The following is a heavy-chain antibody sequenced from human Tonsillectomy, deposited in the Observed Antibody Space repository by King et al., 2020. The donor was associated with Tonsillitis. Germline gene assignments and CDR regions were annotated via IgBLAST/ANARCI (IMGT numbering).Heavy chain of an antibody. D-gene: IGHD5-12*01. V-gene: IGHV5-51*01. J-gene: IGHJ4*02. Sequence: DVQLVESGAEVKKPGESLKISCESSGYSFTNYWIGWVRQMPGKGLEWMGMVYPDDSDTRYSPSFEGQVTISADKSISTAYLQWSSLKASDIAMCYCTRHGDRGYGGGRELDYWGQGTLVTVSS. CDR2: VYPDDSDT. CDR1: GYSFTNYW. CDR3: TRHGDRGYGGGRELDY.